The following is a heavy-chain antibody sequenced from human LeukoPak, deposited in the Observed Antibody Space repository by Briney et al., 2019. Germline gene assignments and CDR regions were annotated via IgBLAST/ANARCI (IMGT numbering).Heavy chain of an antibody. Sequence: ASVKVSCKASGGTFSSYAISWVRQAPGQGLEWMGGIIPIFGTANYAQKFQGRVTITTDESTSTAYMELSSLRSEDTAVYYCARGWIWYYYDSSGSTPDAFDIWGQGTMVTVSS. CDR2: IIPIFGTA. J-gene: IGHJ3*02. CDR3: ARGWIWYYYDSSGSTPDAFDI. CDR1: GGTFSSYA. V-gene: IGHV1-69*05. D-gene: IGHD3-22*01.